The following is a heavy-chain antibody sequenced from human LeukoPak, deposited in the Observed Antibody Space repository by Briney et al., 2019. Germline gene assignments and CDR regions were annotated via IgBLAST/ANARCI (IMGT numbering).Heavy chain of an antibody. V-gene: IGHV3-30*02. CDR3: AKDLEQWPAVPEY. Sequence: GGSLRLSCAASGFSFSTYGMHWVRQAPGKGLEWVAFIRYDGSTKYYADSVKGRFTISRDNSKNRLYLQMNSLRPEETALYYCAKDLEQWPAVPEYWGQGTLVIVSS. D-gene: IGHD6-19*01. CDR1: GFSFSTYG. J-gene: IGHJ4*02. CDR2: IRYDGSTK.